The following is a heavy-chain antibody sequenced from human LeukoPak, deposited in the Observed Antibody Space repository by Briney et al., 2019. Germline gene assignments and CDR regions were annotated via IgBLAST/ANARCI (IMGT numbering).Heavy chain of an antibody. Sequence: GGSLRLSCAASGFTFDDYAMHWVRQAPGKGLEWVSGISWNSGSIGYADSAKGRFTISRDNAKDSLYLQMNSLRAEDTALYYCAKGSYGDYVGWFDPWGQGTLVTVSS. V-gene: IGHV3-9*01. J-gene: IGHJ5*02. CDR3: AKGSYGDYVGWFDP. D-gene: IGHD4-17*01. CDR2: ISWNSGSI. CDR1: GFTFDDYA.